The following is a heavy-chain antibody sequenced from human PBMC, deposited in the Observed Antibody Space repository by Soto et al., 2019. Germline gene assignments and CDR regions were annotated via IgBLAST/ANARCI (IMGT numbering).Heavy chain of an antibody. V-gene: IGHV2-26*01. CDR3: ARIRAAYYYGMDV. J-gene: IGHJ6*02. CDR2: IFSNDEK. Sequence: SGPTLVNPTETLTLTCTVSGFSLRNARMGVSWIRQPPGKALEWLAHIFSNDEKSYSTSLKSRLTISKDTSKSQVVLTMTNMDPVETATYYCARIRAAYYYGMDVWGQGTTVTVSS. CDR1: GFSLRNARMG.